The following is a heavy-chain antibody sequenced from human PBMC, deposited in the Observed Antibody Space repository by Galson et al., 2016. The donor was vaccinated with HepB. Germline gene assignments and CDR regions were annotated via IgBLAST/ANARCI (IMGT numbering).Heavy chain of an antibody. CDR2: ISGYNGNT. V-gene: IGHV1-18*01. CDR1: GYIFTSHG. CDR3: ARDRNFMITFGGVIVMAY. D-gene: IGHD3-16*02. J-gene: IGHJ4*02. Sequence: SVKVSCKASGYIFTSHGISWVRQAPGQGLEWMGWISGYNGNTIYAQNFQGRVTMTTDTSTSTAYMELRSLRSDDTAVYYCARDRNFMITFGGVIVMAYWGQGTLVTVSS.